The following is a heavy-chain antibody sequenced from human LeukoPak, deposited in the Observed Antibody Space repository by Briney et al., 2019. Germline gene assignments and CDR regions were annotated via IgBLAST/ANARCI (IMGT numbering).Heavy chain of an antibody. CDR1: GGSISSSSYY. Sequence: SETLSLTCTVSGGSISSSSYYWGWIRQPPGKGLEWIGYIYYSGSTNYNPSLKSRVTISVDTSKNQFSLKLSSVTAADTAVYYCARGGGITIFGVAYYFDYWGQGTLVTVSS. CDR2: IYYSGST. CDR3: ARGGGITIFGVAYYFDY. J-gene: IGHJ4*02. V-gene: IGHV4-61*05. D-gene: IGHD3-3*01.